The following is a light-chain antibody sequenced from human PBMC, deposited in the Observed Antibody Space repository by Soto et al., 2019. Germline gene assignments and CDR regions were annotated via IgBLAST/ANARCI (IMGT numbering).Light chain of an antibody. CDR3: QSYDSSLNGFYV. Sequence: QSVLTQPPSVSGAPGQRVTISCTGSSSNLGASYDVQWYQHLPGTAPKLLIFGNSNRPSGVPDRFSGSKSGTSASLAITGLQAGDEADYYCQSYDSSLNGFYVFGTGTKVTVL. J-gene: IGLJ1*01. CDR2: GNS. CDR1: SSNLGASYD. V-gene: IGLV1-40*01.